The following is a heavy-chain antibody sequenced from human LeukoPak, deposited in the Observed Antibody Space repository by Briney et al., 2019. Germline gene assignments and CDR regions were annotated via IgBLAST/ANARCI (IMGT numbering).Heavy chain of an antibody. D-gene: IGHD3-10*01. CDR1: GGSFSGYY. CDR3: AGLYYYGSGSYSDY. V-gene: IGHV4-34*01. CDR2: INHSGST. J-gene: IGHJ4*02. Sequence: KPSETLSPTCAVYGGSFSGYYWSWIRQPPGKGLEWIGEINHSGSTNYNPSLKSRVTISVDTSKNQFSLKLSSVTAADTAVYYCAGLYYYGSGSYSDYWGQGTLVTVSS.